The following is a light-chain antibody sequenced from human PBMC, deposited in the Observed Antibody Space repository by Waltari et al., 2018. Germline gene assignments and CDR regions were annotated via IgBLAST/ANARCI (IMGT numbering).Light chain of an antibody. V-gene: IGLV3-19*01. CDR2: GQN. CDR3: NSQDSTGKLYV. J-gene: IGLJ1*01. CDR1: SPRNYY. Sequence: SSELTQDPAVSVALGQTVRVTCQGDSPRNYYATWDQPKPGQAPILVIFGQNNRPAGIPARFSGSSSGNTASLIITGAQAEDEADYYCNSQDSTGKLYVFGAGTKVTVL.